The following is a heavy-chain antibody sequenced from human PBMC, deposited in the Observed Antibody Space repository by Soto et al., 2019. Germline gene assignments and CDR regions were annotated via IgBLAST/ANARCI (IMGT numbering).Heavy chain of an antibody. CDR3: AKDISGRGSYYYYYGMDV. Sequence: EGQLVESGGGLVQPGRSLRLSCAASGFTFDDYAMHWVRQAPGKGLEWVSGISWNSANMNYADSVKARFTISRDNAKNSLSLQMNSLREEDTALYYCAKDISGRGSYYYYYGMDVWGQGTTVTVSS. D-gene: IGHD3-16*01. V-gene: IGHV3-9*01. CDR2: ISWNSANM. J-gene: IGHJ6*02. CDR1: GFTFDDYA.